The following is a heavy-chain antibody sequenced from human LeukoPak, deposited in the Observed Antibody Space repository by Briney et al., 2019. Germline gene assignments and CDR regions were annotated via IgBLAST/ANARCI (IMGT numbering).Heavy chain of an antibody. Sequence: GGSLRLSCAASGFTFSRHWISWVRQAPGKGLERVAHMNQDGSAIYSIDSVKGRLTISRDNDKNSLYLHMSGLTVADTAVYYCARTVPGHPDDYFDYWGQGTLVTVSS. CDR3: ARTVPGHPDDYFDY. V-gene: IGHV3-7*01. J-gene: IGHJ4*02. D-gene: IGHD6-19*01. CDR2: MNQDGSAI. CDR1: GFTFSRHW.